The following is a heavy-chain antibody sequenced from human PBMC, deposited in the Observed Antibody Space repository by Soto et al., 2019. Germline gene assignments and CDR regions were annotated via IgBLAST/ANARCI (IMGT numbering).Heavy chain of an antibody. CDR2: ISAYNGNT. CDR1: GYTFTSYG. J-gene: IGHJ4*02. Sequence: ASVKVSCKASGYTFTSYGISWLRQAPGQGLEWMGWISAYNGNTNYAQKLQGRVTMTTDTSTSTAYMELRSLRSDDTAVYYCARLVVAATPGVYYFDYWGQGTLVTVSS. D-gene: IGHD2-15*01. CDR3: ARLVVAATPGVYYFDY. V-gene: IGHV1-18*01.